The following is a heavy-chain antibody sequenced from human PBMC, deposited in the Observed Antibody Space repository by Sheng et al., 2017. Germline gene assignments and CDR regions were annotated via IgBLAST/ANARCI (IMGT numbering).Heavy chain of an antibody. J-gene: IGHJ3*02. V-gene: IGHV3-23*04. CDR3: AKEGYCSGGSCYSNAFDI. Sequence: EVQLVESGGGLVQPGGTLRLSCAASGFTFSSYGMSWVRQAPGKGLEWVSAISGSGGSTYYADSVKGRFTISRDNSKNTLYLQMNSLRAEDTAVYYCAKEGYCSGGSCYSNAFDIWGQGTMVTVSS. CDR1: GFTFSSYG. D-gene: IGHD2-15*01. CDR2: ISGSGGST.